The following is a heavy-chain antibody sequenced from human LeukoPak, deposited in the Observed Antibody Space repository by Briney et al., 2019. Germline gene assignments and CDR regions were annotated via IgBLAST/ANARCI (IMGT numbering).Heavy chain of an antibody. D-gene: IGHD6-19*01. CDR3: ARDQRWLVLGWFDP. V-gene: IGHV1-2*06. CDR2: INPNSGGT. Sequence: ASVKVSCKASGYTFTGYYMRWVRQAPGQGLEWMGRINPNSGGTNYAQKFQGRVTMTRDTSISTAYMELSRLRSDDTAVYYCARDQRWLVLGWFDPWGQGTLVTVSS. J-gene: IGHJ5*02. CDR1: GYTFTGYY.